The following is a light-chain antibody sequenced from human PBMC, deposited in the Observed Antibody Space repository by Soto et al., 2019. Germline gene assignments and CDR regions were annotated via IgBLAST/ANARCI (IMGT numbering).Light chain of an antibody. CDR2: KAS. CDR1: QSISIW. CDR3: QKYDDHLLT. Sequence: DIQMTQSPSTLSASVGDRVTITCRASQSISIWVAWYQQKPGKATKLLINKASRLEGGVPSRFSGGGSGTDFTLTINSVQPDDSATYYCQKYDDHLLTFGGGTKVEIK. V-gene: IGKV1-5*03. J-gene: IGKJ4*01.